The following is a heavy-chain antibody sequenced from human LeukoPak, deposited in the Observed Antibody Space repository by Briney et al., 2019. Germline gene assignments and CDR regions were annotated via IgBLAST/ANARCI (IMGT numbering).Heavy chain of an antibody. CDR1: GGSISSYY. V-gene: IGHV4-59*01. D-gene: IGHD3-3*01. CDR2: IYYSGST. CDR3: AREFGGDAFDI. Sequence: SETLSLTRTVSGGSISSYYWSCLRQPPGKGLEWIGYIYYSGSTNYNPSLKIRVTISVDTSKNQFSLKLSSVTAADTAVYYCAREFGGDAFDIWGEGTMVTVSS. J-gene: IGHJ3*02.